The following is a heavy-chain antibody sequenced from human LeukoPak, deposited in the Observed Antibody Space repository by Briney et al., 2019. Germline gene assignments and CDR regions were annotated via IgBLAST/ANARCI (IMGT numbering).Heavy chain of an antibody. Sequence: GGSLRLSCAASGFTFTGTAMCWVRQAPGKGLEWVAAVSGNGSNTYYLDSVKSRFTVSRDNSRSILYLQVDSLRVEGTAMYYCARRYCSGPTCQASPIDYWGQGTLVTVSS. CDR1: GFTFTGTA. J-gene: IGHJ4*02. CDR2: VSGNGSNT. CDR3: ARRYCSGPTCQASPIDY. D-gene: IGHD2-2*01. V-gene: IGHV3-23*01.